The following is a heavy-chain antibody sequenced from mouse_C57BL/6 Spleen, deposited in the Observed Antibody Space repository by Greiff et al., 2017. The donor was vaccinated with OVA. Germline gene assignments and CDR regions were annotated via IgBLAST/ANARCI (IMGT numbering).Heavy chain of an antibody. CDR2: IRLKSDNYAT. Sequence: EVKLMESGGGLVQPGGSMKLSCVASGFTFSNYWMNWVRQSPEKGLEWVAQIRLKSDNYATNYAESVKGRFTISRDDSKSSVYLQMNNLSAEDTGIYYCTGGVTTVVGDYWGQGTTLTVSS. CDR3: TGGVTTVVGDY. D-gene: IGHD1-1*01. V-gene: IGHV6-3*01. J-gene: IGHJ2*01. CDR1: GFTFSNYW.